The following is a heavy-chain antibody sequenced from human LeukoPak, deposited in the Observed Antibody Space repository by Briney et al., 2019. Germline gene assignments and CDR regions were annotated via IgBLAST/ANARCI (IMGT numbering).Heavy chain of an antibody. CDR2: INPNSGGT. CDR3: ARVVRSGSYRLEYCQH. Sequence: ASVKVSCKASGYTFTGYYMHWARQAPGQGLEWMGWINPNSGGTNYAQKFQGRVTMTRDTSISTAYMELSRLRSDDTAVYYCARVVRSGSYRLEYCQHWGQGTLVTVSS. CDR1: GYTFTGYY. J-gene: IGHJ1*01. V-gene: IGHV1-2*02. D-gene: IGHD1-26*01.